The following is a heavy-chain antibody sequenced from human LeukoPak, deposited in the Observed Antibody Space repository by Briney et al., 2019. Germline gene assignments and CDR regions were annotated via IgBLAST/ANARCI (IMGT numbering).Heavy chain of an antibody. CDR1: GYTFTSYG. D-gene: IGHD3-10*01. V-gene: IGHV1-18*01. J-gene: IGHJ4*02. Sequence: ASVKVSCKASGYTFTSYGINWLRQAPGQGLEWMGWISPYNGNTNHVQKLQGRVTMTTDTSTSTVYLELRSLRSEDTAVYYCARDSAGGSFFLPYYFDYWGQGTLVTVSS. CDR2: ISPYNGNT. CDR3: ARDSAGGSFFLPYYFDY.